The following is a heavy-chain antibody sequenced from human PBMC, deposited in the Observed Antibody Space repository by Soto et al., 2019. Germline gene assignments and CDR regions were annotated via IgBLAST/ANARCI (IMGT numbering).Heavy chain of an antibody. CDR3: ARSVEGHFDY. V-gene: IGHV3-48*02. CDR1: GYTFTGYY. CDR2: ITSDTKTI. Sequence: ASVKVSCKASGYTFTGYYMHWVRQAPGKGLEWFSYITSDTKTIKYADSVKGRFTISRDNAKNSVYLQMNSLRDEDTAVYYCARSVEGHFDYWGQGTVVTVS. J-gene: IGHJ4*02. D-gene: IGHD6-19*01.